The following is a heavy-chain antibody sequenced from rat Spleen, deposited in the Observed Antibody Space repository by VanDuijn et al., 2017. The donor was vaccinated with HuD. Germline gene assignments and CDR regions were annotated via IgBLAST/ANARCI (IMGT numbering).Heavy chain of an antibody. Sequence: EVQLVESGGGLVQPGRSLKISCAASGFIFSDFHLAWVRQAPTKGLEWVASTTKTGGVIYYPDSVKGRFTISRDNAKSTLYLQMDSLRSEDTATYYCARHARVAVMDAWGQGASVTVSS. V-gene: IGHV5-25*01. CDR1: GFIFSDFH. D-gene: IGHD1-4*01. CDR2: TTKTGGVI. CDR3: ARHARVAVMDA. J-gene: IGHJ4*01.